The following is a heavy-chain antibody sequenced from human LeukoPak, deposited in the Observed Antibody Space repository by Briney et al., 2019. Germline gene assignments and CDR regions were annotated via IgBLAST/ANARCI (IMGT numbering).Heavy chain of an antibody. CDR2: ISSSSSYI. D-gene: IGHD2-2*01. CDR1: GFTFSSYS. CDR3: AKTPRYCSSPTAQTWSAP. V-gene: IGHV3-21*01. J-gene: IGHJ5*02. Sequence: GGSLRLSCAASGFTFSSYSMNWVRQAPGKGLEWVSSISSSSSYIYYADSVKGRFTISRDNAKNSLYLQMNSLRAEDTAVYYCAKTPRYCSSPTAQTWSAPWAREPRVPAS.